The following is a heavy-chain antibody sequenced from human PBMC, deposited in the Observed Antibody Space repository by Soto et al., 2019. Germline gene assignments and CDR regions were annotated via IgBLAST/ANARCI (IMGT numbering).Heavy chain of an antibody. CDR1: GDSVSSNSAA. CDR2: TYYRCKWYN. Sequence: HSQTLSLTCAISGDSVSSNSAAWNWIRQSPSRGLEWLGRTYYRCKWYNDYAVSVKSRITINPHTSKNQFSLQLNSVTPEDTAVYYCPRARNSSSSVPYYYYMDVWGKGTTVTVSS. D-gene: IGHD6-6*01. V-gene: IGHV6-1*01. J-gene: IGHJ6*03. CDR3: PRARNSSSSVPYYYYMDV.